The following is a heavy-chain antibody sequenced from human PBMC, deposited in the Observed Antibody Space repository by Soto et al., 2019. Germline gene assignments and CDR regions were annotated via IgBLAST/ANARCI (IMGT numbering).Heavy chain of an antibody. CDR2: IIPIFGTA. J-gene: IGHJ4*02. CDR1: GGTFSSYA. CDR3: ARGGRHSSSWYYFDY. Sequence: SVKVSCKASGGTFSSYAISWVRQAPGQGLEWMGGIIPIFGTANYAQKFQGRVTITADESTSTAYMELSSLRSEDTAVYYCARGGRHSSSWYYFDYWGQGTLVTVSS. D-gene: IGHD6-13*01. V-gene: IGHV1-69*13.